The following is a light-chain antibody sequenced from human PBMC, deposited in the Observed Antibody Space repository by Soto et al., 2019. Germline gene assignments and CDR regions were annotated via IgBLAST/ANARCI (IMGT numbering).Light chain of an antibody. CDR1: QSVSSTY. Sequence: EIVLTQSPGTMSLSPGERATFSCRASQSVSSTYLAWYQRKPGQAPRLLIYGASSRATGIPDRFSGSGSGTDFTLTISSLELEDFAVYYAQQRSNWPPITFGKGTRLEI. CDR3: QQRSNWPPIT. V-gene: IGKV3D-20*02. J-gene: IGKJ5*01. CDR2: GAS.